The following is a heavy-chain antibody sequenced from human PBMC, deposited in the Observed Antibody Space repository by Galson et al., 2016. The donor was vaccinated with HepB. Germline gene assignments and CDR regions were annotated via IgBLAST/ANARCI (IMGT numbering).Heavy chain of an antibody. CDR3: VKDQTESDFWSSYYSYFDY. CDR2: IDNNGDNI. D-gene: IGHD3-3*01. Sequence: SLRLSCAASGFTFSSYAMHWVRQAPGKGLECVSAIDNNGDNIYYADSVKGRFTISRDSSKYTLYLQMSSLRPEDTAVYYCVKDQTESDFWSSYYSYFDYWGQGTLVTVSS. V-gene: IGHV3-64D*06. CDR1: GFTFSSYA. J-gene: IGHJ4*02.